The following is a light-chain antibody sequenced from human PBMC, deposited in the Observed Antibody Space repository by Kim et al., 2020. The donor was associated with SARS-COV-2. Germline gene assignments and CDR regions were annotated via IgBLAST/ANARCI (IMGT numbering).Light chain of an antibody. V-gene: IGLV1-47*01. J-gene: IGLJ3*02. CDR1: HSNIGSSY. CDR2: RSN. Sequence: GQSVSSSCSGSHSNIGSSYVYWYQQFPGMAPKLLIYRSNQRPSGVPDRFSGSKSGTSASLAISGLRSEDEADYYCAAWDGSLSALVFGGGTQLTVL. CDR3: AAWDGSLSALV.